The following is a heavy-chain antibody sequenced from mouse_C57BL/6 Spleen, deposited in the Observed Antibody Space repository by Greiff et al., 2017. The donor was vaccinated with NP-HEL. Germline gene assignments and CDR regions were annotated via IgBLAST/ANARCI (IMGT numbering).Heavy chain of an antibody. CDR1: GYAFSSSW. Sequence: QVQLQQSGPELVKPGASVKISCKASGYAFSSSWMNWVKQRPGKGLEWIGRIYPGDGDTNYNGKFKGKATLTADKSSSTAYMQLSSLTSEDSAVYFCVRSEDGYLPPWFAYWGQGTLVTVSA. V-gene: IGHV1-82*01. J-gene: IGHJ3*01. CDR3: VRSEDGYLPPWFAY. CDR2: IYPGDGDT. D-gene: IGHD2-3*01.